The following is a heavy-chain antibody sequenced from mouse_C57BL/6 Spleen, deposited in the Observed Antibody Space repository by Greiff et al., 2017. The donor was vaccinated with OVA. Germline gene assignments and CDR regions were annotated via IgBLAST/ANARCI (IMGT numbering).Heavy chain of an antibody. J-gene: IGHJ2*01. D-gene: IGHD1-1*01. V-gene: IGHV5-17*01. Sequence: VQLKESGGGLVKPGGSLKLSCAASGFTFSDYGMHWVRQAPEKGLEWVAYISSGSSTIYYADTVKGRFTISRDNAKNTLFLQMTSLRSEDTAMYYCARESITTVRRAFDYWGQGTTLTVSS. CDR2: ISSGSSTI. CDR1: GFTFSDYG. CDR3: ARESITTVRRAFDY.